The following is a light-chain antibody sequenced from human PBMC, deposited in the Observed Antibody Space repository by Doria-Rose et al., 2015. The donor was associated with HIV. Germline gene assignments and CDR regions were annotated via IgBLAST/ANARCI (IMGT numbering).Light chain of an antibody. Sequence: EIVVTQSPGTLPLSPGERATLSCRASQSVSANYLAWYQQRPGQSPRLLIYGASSRATDIPDRFSGSGSGTDFTLTISRLEPEDFAVYYCHQYASSRTFGQGTKVEIK. CDR3: HQYASSRT. J-gene: IGKJ1*01. CDR1: QSVSANY. CDR2: GAS. V-gene: IGKV3-20*01.